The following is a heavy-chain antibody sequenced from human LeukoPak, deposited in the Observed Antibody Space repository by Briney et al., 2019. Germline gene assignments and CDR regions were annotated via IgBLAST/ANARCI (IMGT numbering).Heavy chain of an antibody. CDR1: GFTFSSYA. D-gene: IGHD2-15*01. CDR2: ISYDGSNK. CDR3: ARDGSDCSGGSCYSGVWYYFDY. Sequence: GGSLRLSCAASGFTFSSYAMHWVRQAPGKGLEWVAVISYDGSNKYYADTVRGRFTISRDNSKNTLYLQMNSLRAEDTAVYYCARDGSDCSGGSCYSGVWYYFDYWGQGTLVTVSS. J-gene: IGHJ4*02. V-gene: IGHV3-30-3*01.